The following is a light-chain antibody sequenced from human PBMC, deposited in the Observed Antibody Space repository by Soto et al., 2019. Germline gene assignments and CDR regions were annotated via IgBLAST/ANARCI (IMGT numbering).Light chain of an antibody. CDR1: QSVSSN. CDR3: QQYNNWPPWT. Sequence: EIVMTQSPATLSVSPGERATLSCRASQSVSSNLAWYQQKPGQAPRLLIYGASTRATGVPARFSGSGSGTEFTLTIYSLQSEDFAVYYCQQYNNWPPWTFGQGTKVDIK. J-gene: IGKJ1*01. CDR2: GAS. V-gene: IGKV3-15*01.